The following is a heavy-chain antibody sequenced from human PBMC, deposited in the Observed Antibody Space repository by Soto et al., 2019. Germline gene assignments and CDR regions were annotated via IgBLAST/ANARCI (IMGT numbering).Heavy chain of an antibody. J-gene: IGHJ4*02. CDR2: IYSGGST. CDR1: GFTVSSNY. D-gene: IGHD4-17*01. CDR3: ARGGSYGGNSEGEIDY. Sequence: EVQLVESGGGLVQPGGSLRLSCAASGFTVSSNYMSWVRQAPGKGLQWVSVIYSGGSTYYADSVKGRFTISRDNSKNTLYLQMNSLRAEDTAVYYCARGGSYGGNSEGEIDYWGQGTLVTVSS. V-gene: IGHV3-66*01.